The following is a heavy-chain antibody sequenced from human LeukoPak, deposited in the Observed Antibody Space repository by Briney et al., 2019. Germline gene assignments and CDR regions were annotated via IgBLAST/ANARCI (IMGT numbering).Heavy chain of an antibody. CDR1: GGSISSGSYY. Sequence: PSETLSLTRTVSGGSISSGSYYWSWIRQPAGKGLEWIGRIYTSGSTNYNPSLKSRVTISVDTSKNQFSLKLSSVTAADTAVYYCAREGGGYSYGYLTYYYYMDVWSKGTTVTVSS. CDR3: AREGGGYSYGYLTYYYYMDV. D-gene: IGHD5-18*01. CDR2: IYTSGST. V-gene: IGHV4-61*02. J-gene: IGHJ6*03.